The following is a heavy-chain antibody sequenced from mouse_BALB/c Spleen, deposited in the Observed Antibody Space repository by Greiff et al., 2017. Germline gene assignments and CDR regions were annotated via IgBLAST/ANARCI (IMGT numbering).Heavy chain of an antibody. CDR3: ARPYGSYAMDY. Sequence: EVQLQQSGPELVKPGASVKMSCKASGYTFTSYVMHWVKQKPGQGLEWIGYINPYNDGTKYNEKFKGKATLTSDKSSSTAYMELSSLTSEDSAVYYCARPYGSYAMDYWGQGTSVTVSS. V-gene: IGHV1-14*01. D-gene: IGHD1-1*02. J-gene: IGHJ4*01. CDR2: INPYNDGT. CDR1: GYTFTSYV.